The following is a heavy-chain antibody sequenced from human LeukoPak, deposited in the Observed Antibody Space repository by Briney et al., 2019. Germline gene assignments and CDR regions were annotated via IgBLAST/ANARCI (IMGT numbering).Heavy chain of an antibody. J-gene: IGHJ4*02. CDR2: INNSGGNT. V-gene: IGHV3-23*01. CDR3: VKDAGASSAFFDL. D-gene: IGHD2-8*02. CDR1: GFTFTDYG. Sequence: GGSLKLSCAAAGFTFTDYGMSWVRQAPGKGLEWVSTINNSGGNTHYADSVKGQFTISRDNSKHTLYLQMNSLTDEDTAIYYCVKDAGASSAFFDLWGQGTLVTVSS.